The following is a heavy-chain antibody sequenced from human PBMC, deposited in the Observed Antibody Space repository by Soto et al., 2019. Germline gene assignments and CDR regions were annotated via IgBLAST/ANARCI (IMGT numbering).Heavy chain of an antibody. CDR3: SRGTSIPASGDY. CDR2: VSAYNGER. J-gene: IGHJ4*01. Sequence: QGQLVQSGAEGKKPGASVKVSCKASGYTFTNYGINWVRQAPGQGLEWLGWVSAYNGERRYAQRVQARVIMTTDTSTTTAYMELRSLRSDDTAVYYCSRGTSIPASGDYWGQGTLVTVSS. V-gene: IGHV1-18*01. D-gene: IGHD6-6*01. CDR1: GYTFTNYG.